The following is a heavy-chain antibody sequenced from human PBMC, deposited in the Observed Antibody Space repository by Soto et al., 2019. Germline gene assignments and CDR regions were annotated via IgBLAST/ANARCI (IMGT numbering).Heavy chain of an antibody. Sequence: ASVKVSWKVSGYTLTELSMHWVRQAPGKGLEWMGGFDPEDGETIYAQKFQGRVTMTEDTSTDTAYMELSSLRSEDTAVYYCATSSDILTGSAYWGQGTLVTVSS. J-gene: IGHJ4*02. V-gene: IGHV1-24*01. CDR3: ATSSDILTGSAY. CDR1: GYTLTELS. D-gene: IGHD3-9*01. CDR2: FDPEDGET.